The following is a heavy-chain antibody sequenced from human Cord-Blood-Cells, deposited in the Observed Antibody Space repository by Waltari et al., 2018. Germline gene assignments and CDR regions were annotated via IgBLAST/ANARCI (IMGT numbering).Heavy chain of an antibody. J-gene: IGHJ4*02. CDR3: GREGGGEQLAPNDY. V-gene: IGHV3-21*01. D-gene: IGHD6-6*01. CDR1: GFTFSSYS. Sequence: EVQLVESGGGLVKPGGSLRLSCAASGFTFSSYSMNWVRQAPGKGLEWVSSISSSRSYIYYADSVKGLFTITRDNAKNSLYRQKNSRRGGDTALHYWGREGGGEQLAPNDYWGQGTLVTVSS. CDR2: ISSSRSYI.